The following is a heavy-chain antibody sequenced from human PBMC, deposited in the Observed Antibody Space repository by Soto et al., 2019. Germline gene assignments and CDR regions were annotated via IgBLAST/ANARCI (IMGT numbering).Heavy chain of an antibody. V-gene: IGHV1-2*04. D-gene: IGHD2-8*01. J-gene: IGHJ6*02. CDR1: GYSFTDYH. Sequence: GASVKVSCKASGYSFTDYHIHWVRQAPGQGLEWLGRINPKSGGTSTAQKFQGWVTMTTDTSISTASMELTRLTSDDAAIYYCARERYQVLSDGMDVWGQGTSVTVSS. CDR2: INPKSGGT. CDR3: ARERYQVLSDGMDV.